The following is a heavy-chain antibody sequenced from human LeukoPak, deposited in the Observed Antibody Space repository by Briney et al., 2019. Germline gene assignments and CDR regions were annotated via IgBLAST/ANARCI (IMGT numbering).Heavy chain of an antibody. CDR3: ARYYDFWSYYYMDV. D-gene: IGHD3-3*01. CDR2: INHSGST. V-gene: IGHV4-34*01. Sequence: PSETLSLTRAVYGGSFSGYDWSWICQPPGKGLEWIGEINHSGSTNYNPSLKSRVTISVDTSKNQFSLKLSSVTAADTAVYYCARYYDFWSYYYMDVWGKGTTVTVSS. CDR1: GGSFSGYD. J-gene: IGHJ6*03.